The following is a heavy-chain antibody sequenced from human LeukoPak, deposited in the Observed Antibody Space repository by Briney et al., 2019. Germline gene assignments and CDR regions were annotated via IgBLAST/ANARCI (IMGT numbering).Heavy chain of an antibody. CDR3: ARLSTGHVFDY. Sequence: PGGSLRLSCAASAFTFSSYWMSWVRQAPGKGLEWVANMNHDGSEKYYVDSVKGRFTISRDNARNSLYLQMNSLRAEDTAVYYCARLSTGHVFDYWGQGTLVTVSS. CDR2: MNHDGSEK. J-gene: IGHJ4*02. CDR1: AFTFSSYW. D-gene: IGHD1-14*01. V-gene: IGHV3-7*05.